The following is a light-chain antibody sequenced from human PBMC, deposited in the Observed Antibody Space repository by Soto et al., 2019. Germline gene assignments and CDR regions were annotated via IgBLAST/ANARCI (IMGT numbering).Light chain of an antibody. CDR2: DAS. CDR3: QQYNSFPWT. CDR1: QTVSSY. V-gene: IGKV3-11*01. Sequence: EIVLTQSPATLSLSPGERATLSCRASQTVSSYLAWYQQKPGQAPRLLIYDASNRATGIPDRFSGSGSGTDFTLTISSLEPEDFAVYYCQQYNSFPWTFGQGTKVEIK. J-gene: IGKJ1*01.